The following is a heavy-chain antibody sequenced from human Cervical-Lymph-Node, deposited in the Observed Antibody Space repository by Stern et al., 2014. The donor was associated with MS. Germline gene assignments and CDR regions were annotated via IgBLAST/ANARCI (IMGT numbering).Heavy chain of an antibody. D-gene: IGHD3-22*01. V-gene: IGHV5-51*03. J-gene: IGHJ3*02. CDR3: ARDTLSYDSSGYSTDAFDI. Sequence: EVQLVESGAEVKKPGESLKISCKGSGYSFTSYWIGWVRQMPGKGLEWMGIIYPGDSDTSYSASFQGQVTISADKSISTAYLQWSSLKASDTAMYYCARDTLSYDSSGYSTDAFDIWGQGTMVTVSS. CDR1: GYSFTSYW. CDR2: IYPGDSDT.